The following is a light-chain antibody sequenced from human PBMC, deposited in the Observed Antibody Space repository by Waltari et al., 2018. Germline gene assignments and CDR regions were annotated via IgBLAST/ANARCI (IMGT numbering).Light chain of an antibody. V-gene: IGLV2-8*01. CDR3: SSYAGSNKLI. CDR1: SSDIGAYKY. J-gene: IGLJ2*01. Sequence: QSALTQPPSASGSPGQTVIITCTGTSSDIGAYKYVPWYQQTPGRAPAPIIYEVDRRPPGVPDRFSGSKSGNTASLTVSGLQTEDEGYYYCSSYAGSNKLIFGGVTKLTVL. CDR2: EVD.